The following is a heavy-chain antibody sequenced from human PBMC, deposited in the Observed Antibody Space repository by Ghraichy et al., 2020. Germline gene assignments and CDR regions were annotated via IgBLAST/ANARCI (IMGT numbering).Heavy chain of an antibody. CDR3: ARGLYDYIWENWGYYYYMDV. CDR1: GFTFSSYS. V-gene: IGHV3-21*01. D-gene: IGHD3-16*01. Sequence: GGSLRLSCAASGFTFSSYSMNWVRQAPGKGLEWVSSISSSSSYIYYADSVKGRFTISRDNAKNSLYLQMNSLRAEDTAVYYCARGLYDYIWENWGYYYYMDVWGKGTTVTVSS. CDR2: ISSSSSYI. J-gene: IGHJ6*03.